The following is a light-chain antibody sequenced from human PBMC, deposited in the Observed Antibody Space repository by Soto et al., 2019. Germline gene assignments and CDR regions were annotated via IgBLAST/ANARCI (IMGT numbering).Light chain of an antibody. CDR1: KSDVGTYNY. Sequence: QSVLTQPRSVSRSPGQSVTLSCTGTKSDVGTYNYVSWYQQHPGKAPKLIIYDVTKRPSGVPDRFSGSKSGNTASLIISGLQAADEAEYYCCCCSYAGSSSFRVLFGGGTKVTVL. J-gene: IGLJ2*01. CDR2: DVT. CDR3: CSYAGSSSFRVL. V-gene: IGLV2-11*01.